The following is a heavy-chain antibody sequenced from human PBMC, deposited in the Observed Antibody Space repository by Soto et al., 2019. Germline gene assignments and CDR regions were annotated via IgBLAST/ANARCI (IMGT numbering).Heavy chain of an antibody. CDR2: ISYDGSNK. CDR3: AKDLAGVVSYFDY. D-gene: IGHD3-3*01. CDR1: GFTFSSYG. Sequence: QVQLVESGGGVVQPGRSLRLSCAASGFTFSSYGMHWVRQAPGKGLEWVAVISYDGSNKYYADSVKGRFTISRDNSKNTLYLQMNSLRAEDTAVYYCAKDLAGVVSYFDYWGQGTLVTVSS. V-gene: IGHV3-30*18. J-gene: IGHJ4*02.